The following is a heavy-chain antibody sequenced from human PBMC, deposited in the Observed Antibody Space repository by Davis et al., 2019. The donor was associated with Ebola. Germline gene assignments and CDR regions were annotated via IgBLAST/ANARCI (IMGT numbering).Heavy chain of an antibody. CDR1: GFTFIGHW. CDR2: IDEDGSKK. Sequence: GESLKISCAASGFTFIGHWMSWVRQGPGKGLEWVAEIDEDGSKKYYVDSVKGRFTISRDNAKNSLYLQMNSLRAEDTAVYYCARDDRRLSYYYYGMDVWGQGTTVTVSS. J-gene: IGHJ6*02. CDR3: ARDDRRLSYYYYGMDV. D-gene: IGHD6-25*01. V-gene: IGHV3-7*01.